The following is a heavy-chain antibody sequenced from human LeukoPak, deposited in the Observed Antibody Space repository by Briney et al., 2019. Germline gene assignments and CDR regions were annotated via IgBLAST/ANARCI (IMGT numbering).Heavy chain of an antibody. CDR1: GFTFSTYA. V-gene: IGHV3-23*01. D-gene: IGHD2-15*01. CDR3: APRVVGSAPFDY. J-gene: IGHJ4*02. CDR2: ISGSTGRT. Sequence: PGGSLRLSCAASGFTFSTYAMSWVRQAPGKGLEWVSAISGSTGRTYYADSVKGRFTISRDNSKNTLYLQMNNLRAEDTAVYYCAPRVVGSAPFDYWGQGTLATVSS.